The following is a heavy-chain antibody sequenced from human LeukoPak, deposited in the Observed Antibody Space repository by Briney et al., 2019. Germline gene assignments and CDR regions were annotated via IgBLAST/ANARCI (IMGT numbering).Heavy chain of an antibody. CDR3: ARDPAWGRAYSGHDSVLPTDY. CDR1: GFTFSSYA. D-gene: IGHD5-12*01. J-gene: IGHJ4*02. CDR2: ISKDGSLT. V-gene: IGHV3-30*03. Sequence: GGSLRPSCAASGFTFSSYAMSWVRQAPGKGLEWVGVISKDGSLTYYADSVKGRFTIARDNAKNTLYLHLSSLRNDDTAVFYCARDPAWGRAYSGHDSVLPTDYWGQGTLVTVSS.